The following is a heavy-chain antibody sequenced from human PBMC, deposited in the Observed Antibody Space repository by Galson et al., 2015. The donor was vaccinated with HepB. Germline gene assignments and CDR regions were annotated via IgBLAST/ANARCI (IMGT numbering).Heavy chain of an antibody. V-gene: IGHV3-23*01. D-gene: IGHD4/OR15-4a*01. J-gene: IGHJ4*02. CDR3: VKGLGNMVLIVMHAY. CDR2: ISGTGGIT. Sequence: SLRLSCAASGFTSNTDAMGWVRQAPGKGLQWVSAISGTGGITYYADSVKGRFIVSRDNSKNTLYLQMKSLRGEDTALYYCVKGLGNMVLIVMHAYWGQGVLVTVSS. CDR1: GFTSNTDA.